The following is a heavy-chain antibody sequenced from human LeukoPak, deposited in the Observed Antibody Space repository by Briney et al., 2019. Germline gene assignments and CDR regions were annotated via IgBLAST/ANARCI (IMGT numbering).Heavy chain of an antibody. J-gene: IGHJ4*02. Sequence: ASVKVSCKASGYTFTGYYMHWVRQAPGQGLEWMGWINPNSGGTNYAQKFQGRVTMTRDTSISTAYMELSRLRSDDTAVYYCARMGRGNFGVAPFDYWGQGTLVTVSS. V-gene: IGHV1-2*02. CDR2: INPNSGGT. CDR1: GYTFTGYY. D-gene: IGHD3-3*01. CDR3: ARMGRGNFGVAPFDY.